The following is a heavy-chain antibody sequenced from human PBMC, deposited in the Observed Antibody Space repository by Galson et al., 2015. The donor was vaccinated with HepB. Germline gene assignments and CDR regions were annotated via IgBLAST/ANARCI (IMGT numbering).Heavy chain of an antibody. D-gene: IGHD4-11*01. CDR2: ISSSSTTI. Sequence: SLRLSCAASTFIFSTYSMNWVRQAPGKGLEWVSYISSSSTTIYYADSVKGRFTISRDNAKNSLYLQMNSLRAEDTAVYYCARETTWYFDLWGRGTLVTVSS. J-gene: IGHJ2*01. CDR3: ARETTWYFDL. CDR1: TFIFSTYS. V-gene: IGHV3-48*04.